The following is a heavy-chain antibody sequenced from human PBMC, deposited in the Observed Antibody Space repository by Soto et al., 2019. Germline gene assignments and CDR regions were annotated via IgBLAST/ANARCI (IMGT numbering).Heavy chain of an antibody. J-gene: IGHJ6*02. CDR1: GFTFSSYG. V-gene: IGHV3-30*18. D-gene: IGHD6-6*01. CDR2: ISYDGSNK. Sequence: GGSLRLSCAASGFTFSSYGMHWVRQAPGKGLEWVAVISYDGSNKYYADSVKGRFTISRDNSKNTLYLQMNSLRAEDTAVYYCAKGGYSSSPYYYYGMDVWGQGTTVTVSS. CDR3: AKGGYSSSPYYYYGMDV.